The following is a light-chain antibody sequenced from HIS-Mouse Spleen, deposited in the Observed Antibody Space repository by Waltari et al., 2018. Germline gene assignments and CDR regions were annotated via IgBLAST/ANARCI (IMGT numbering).Light chain of an antibody. V-gene: IGKV1-39*01. J-gene: IGKJ2*01. CDR1: QSISSY. CDR3: QQSYSTRRT. Sequence: DIQMTQSPSSLSASVGDRVTITCRASQSISSYLNWYQQKPGKAPKLLIYAASSLQSWVPSKFSGSGSGTDFTLTISILQPEDFATYYCQQSYSTRRTFGQGTKLEIK. CDR2: AAS.